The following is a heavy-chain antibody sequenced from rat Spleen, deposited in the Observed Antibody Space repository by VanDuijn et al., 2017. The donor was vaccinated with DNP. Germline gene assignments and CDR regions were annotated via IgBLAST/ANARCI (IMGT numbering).Heavy chain of an antibody. V-gene: IGHV5-46*01. CDR2: ISSGGGSI. Sequence: EVQLVESGGGLVQPGRSMKFSCAATGFTFSSFPMGWVRQAPKKGLEWVAYISSGGGSIYYRDSVKGRLTISRDKAKSSLYLQMDSLRSEDTSTYYCAKAGSPGYFDYWGQGTLVTVSS. D-gene: IGHD1-12*03. J-gene: IGHJ3*01. CDR3: AKAGSPGYFDY. CDR1: GFTFSSFP.